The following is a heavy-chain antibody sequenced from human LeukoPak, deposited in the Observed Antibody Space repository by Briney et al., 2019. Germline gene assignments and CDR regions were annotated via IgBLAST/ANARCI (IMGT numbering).Heavy chain of an antibody. V-gene: IGHV3-23*01. CDR3: AKGGIYSSSSPYYFDY. J-gene: IGHJ4*02. D-gene: IGHD6-6*01. Sequence: PGGSLRLSCAASGFTFSSYAMSWVRQAPGKGLEWVSAISGSGGSTYYADSVKGRFTISRYNSKNTLYLQMNSLRAEDTAVYYCAKGGIYSSSSPYYFDYWGQGTLVTVSS. CDR2: ISGSGGST. CDR1: GFTFSSYA.